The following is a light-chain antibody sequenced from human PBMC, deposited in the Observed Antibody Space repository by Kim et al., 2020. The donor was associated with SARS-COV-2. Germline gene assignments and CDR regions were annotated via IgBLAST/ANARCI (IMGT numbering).Light chain of an antibody. V-gene: IGLV1-36*01. Sequence: QSVLTQPPSVSEVPRQRVVISCSGSSSNIGNNPVYWYQQFPGKAPKLLIYYDDLLASGVSDRFSGSKSGASASLAISGLQSDDEADYYCAGWDDSQKGVVFGAGTQLTVL. J-gene: IGLJ2*01. CDR2: YDD. CDR3: AGWDDSQKGVV. CDR1: SSNIGNNP.